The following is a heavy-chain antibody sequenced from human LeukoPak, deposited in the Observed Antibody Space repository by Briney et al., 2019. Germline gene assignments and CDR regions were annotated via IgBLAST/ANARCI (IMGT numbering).Heavy chain of an antibody. D-gene: IGHD5-24*01. Sequence: SETLSLTCAVYGGSFSGYYWSCIRQPPGKGLEWIGEINHSGGTNYNPSLKSRVTISVDTSKNQFSLKLSSVTAADTAVYYCARSRGWLQSHPLGYWGQGTLVTVSS. CDR2: INHSGGT. V-gene: IGHV4-34*01. J-gene: IGHJ4*02. CDR1: GGSFSGYY. CDR3: ARSRGWLQSHPLGY.